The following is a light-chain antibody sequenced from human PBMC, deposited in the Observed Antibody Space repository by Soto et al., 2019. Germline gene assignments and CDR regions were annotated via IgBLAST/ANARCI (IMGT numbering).Light chain of an antibody. V-gene: IGLV4-69*01. CDR2: LNSDGSH. Sequence: QPVLTQSPSASASLGASVKLTCTLSSGNSSYAIAWHQQQPEKGPRYLMKLNSDGSHSKGDGIPDRFSGSSSGAERYLTISSLQSEDEADYYCQTWGTDYVFGTGTKLTVL. J-gene: IGLJ1*01. CDR3: QTWGTDYV. CDR1: SGNSSYA.